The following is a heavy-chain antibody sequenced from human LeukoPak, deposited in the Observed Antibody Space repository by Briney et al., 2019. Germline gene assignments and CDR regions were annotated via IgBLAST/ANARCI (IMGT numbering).Heavy chain of an antibody. Sequence: GGSLRLSCAASGFTFSSYSMNWVRQAPGKGPEWVSSISSSSSYIYYADSVKGRFTISRDNAKNSLYLQMNSLRAEDTAVYYCARGDNYDSSGYHFDYWGQGTLVTVSS. CDR3: ARGDNYDSSGYHFDY. CDR1: GFTFSSYS. J-gene: IGHJ4*02. CDR2: ISSSSSYI. V-gene: IGHV3-21*01. D-gene: IGHD3-22*01.